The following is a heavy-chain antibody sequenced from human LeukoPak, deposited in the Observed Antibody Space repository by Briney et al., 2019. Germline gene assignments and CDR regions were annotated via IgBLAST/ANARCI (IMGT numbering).Heavy chain of an antibody. Sequence: GGSLRLSCAASGFTFSSYAMSWVRQAPGKGLEWVSTISGTAGTTYYADSVKGRFTIPRDNSKNTLYLQMNSLRAEDTAVYYCAKDRSMYYYYYGMDVWGQGTTVTVSS. CDR3: AKDRSMYYYYYGMDV. D-gene: IGHD3-10*01. V-gene: IGHV3-23*01. CDR1: GFTFSSYA. J-gene: IGHJ6*02. CDR2: ISGTAGTT.